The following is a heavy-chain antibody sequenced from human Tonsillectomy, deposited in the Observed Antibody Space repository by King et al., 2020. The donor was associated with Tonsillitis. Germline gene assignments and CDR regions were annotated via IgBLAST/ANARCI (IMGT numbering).Heavy chain of an antibody. D-gene: IGHD6-19*01. CDR1: GGSISSYY. J-gene: IGHJ4*02. V-gene: IGHV4-59*08. CDR3: ARRSITSGWSDFFDY. Sequence: QLQESGPGLVKPSETLSLTCTVSGGSISSYYWSWIRQPPGKGLEYIGYIYYSGSTNYNPSLKSRVTISVDTSKNQFSLKLSSLTAADTAVYYCARRSITSGWSDFFDYWGQGTLVTVSS. CDR2: IYYSGST.